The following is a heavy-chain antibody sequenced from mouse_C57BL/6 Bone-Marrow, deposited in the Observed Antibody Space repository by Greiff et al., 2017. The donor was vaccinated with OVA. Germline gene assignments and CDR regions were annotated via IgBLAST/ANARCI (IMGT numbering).Heavy chain of an antibody. J-gene: IGHJ3*01. Sequence: EVKLMESGPGLVKPSQSLSLTCSVTGYSITSGYYWNWIRQFPGNKLEWMGYISYDGSNNYNPSLKNRISITRDTSKNQFFLKLNSVTTEDTATYYCARGPSFYGSSPWFAYWGQGTLVTVSA. D-gene: IGHD1-1*01. CDR1: GYSITSGYY. V-gene: IGHV3-6*01. CDR3: ARGPSFYGSSPWFAY. CDR2: ISYDGSN.